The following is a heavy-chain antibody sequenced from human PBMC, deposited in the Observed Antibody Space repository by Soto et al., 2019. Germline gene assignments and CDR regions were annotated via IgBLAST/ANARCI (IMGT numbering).Heavy chain of an antibody. CDR1: GGTFSSYA. V-gene: IGHV1-69*13. D-gene: IGHD6-13*01. Sequence: ASVKVSCKASGGTFSSYAISWVRQAPGQGLEWMGGIIPIFGTANYAQKFQGRVTITADESTSTAYMELNSVTPEDTAVYYCARDLMSEQQLRVDGYYYYGMDVWGQGTTVTVSS. J-gene: IGHJ6*02. CDR2: IIPIFGTA. CDR3: ARDLMSEQQLRVDGYYYYGMDV.